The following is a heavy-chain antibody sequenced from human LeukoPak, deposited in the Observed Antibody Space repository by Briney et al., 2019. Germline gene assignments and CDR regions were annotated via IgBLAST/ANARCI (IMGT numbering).Heavy chain of an antibody. CDR2: ISGSGGST. V-gene: IGHV3-23*01. J-gene: IGHJ4*02. Sequence: GGSLRLSCAASGFTFSSYAMSWVRQAPGKGLEWVSGISGSGGSTYYADSVKGRFTISRDNAKNSLYLQMNSLRAEDTALYYCARDLRDGYNLLDSWGQGTLVTVSS. D-gene: IGHD5-24*01. CDR3: ARDLRDGYNLLDS. CDR1: GFTFSSYA.